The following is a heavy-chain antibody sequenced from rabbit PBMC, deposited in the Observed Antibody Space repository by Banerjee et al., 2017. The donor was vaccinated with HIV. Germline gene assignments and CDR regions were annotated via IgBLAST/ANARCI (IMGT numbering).Heavy chain of an antibody. V-gene: IGHV1S45*01. CDR3: ATYVDYDGDFNL. CDR2: INVVTGKS. D-gene: IGHD2-1*01. CDR1: GVSLNDKDV. Sequence: QEQLVESGGGLVKPEGSLRLTCKASGVSLNDKDVMCWVRQAPGKGLEWIACINVVTGKSVYARWATGRFTMSRTSSTTVTLQMTSLTAADTATYFCATYVDYDGDFNLWGPGTLVTVS. J-gene: IGHJ4*01.